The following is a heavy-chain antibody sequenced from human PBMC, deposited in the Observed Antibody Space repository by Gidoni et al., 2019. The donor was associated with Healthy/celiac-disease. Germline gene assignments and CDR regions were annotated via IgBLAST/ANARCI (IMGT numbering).Heavy chain of an antibody. J-gene: IGHJ3*02. D-gene: IGHD6-13*01. Sequence: EVQLVESGGGLVQPGRSLRLSCAASGFTFDDYAMHWVRQAPGKGLEWVSGISWNSGSIGYADSVKGRFTISRDNAKNSLYLQMNSLRAEDTALYYCAKDKAAAGAFDIWGQGTMVTVSS. CDR3: AKDKAAAGAFDI. V-gene: IGHV3-9*01. CDR2: ISWNSGSI. CDR1: GFTFDDYA.